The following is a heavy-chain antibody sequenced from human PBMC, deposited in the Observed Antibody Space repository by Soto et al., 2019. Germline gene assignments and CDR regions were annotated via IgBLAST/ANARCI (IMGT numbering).Heavy chain of an antibody. CDR1: GASIRSSSYY. CDR2: IYYSGST. D-gene: IGHD6-19*01. V-gene: IGHV4-39*01. J-gene: IGHJ5*02. Sequence: SETLSLTCIVSGASIRSSSYYWGWIRQPPGKGLEWIGRIYYSGSTYYNPSLKSRVTISVDTSKNQFSLKLGSVAAADTSFFYCARRRAGNWFDPWGQGTLVTVSS. CDR3: ARRRAGNWFDP.